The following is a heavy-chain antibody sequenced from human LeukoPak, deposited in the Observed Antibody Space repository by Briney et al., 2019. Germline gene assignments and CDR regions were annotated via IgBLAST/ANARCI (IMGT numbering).Heavy chain of an antibody. CDR2: IYYSGST. D-gene: IGHD5-12*01. J-gene: IGHJ3*02. CDR3: ARLDIVAPNAFDI. Sequence: SETLSLTCTVSGGSISSYYWSWIRQPPGKGLEWIGYIYYSGSTNYDPSLKSRVTISVDTSKNQFSLKLSSVTAADTAVYYCARLDIVAPNAFDIWGQGTMVTVSS. V-gene: IGHV4-59*01. CDR1: GGSISSYY.